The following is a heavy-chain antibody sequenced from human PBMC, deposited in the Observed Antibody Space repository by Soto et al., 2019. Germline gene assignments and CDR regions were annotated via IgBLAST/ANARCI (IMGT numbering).Heavy chain of an antibody. J-gene: IGHJ4*02. D-gene: IGHD2-2*01. V-gene: IGHV4-59*01. CDR2: IYYSGST. CDR3: ARSLEDIVVVPAAPGY. CDR1: GGCISSYY. Sequence: SVTLSLTCTVSGGCISSYYWSWIRQPPGKGLEWIGYIYYSGSTNYNPSLKSRVTISVDTSKNQFSLKLSSVTAADTAVYYCARSLEDIVVVPAAPGYWGQGTLVTVSS.